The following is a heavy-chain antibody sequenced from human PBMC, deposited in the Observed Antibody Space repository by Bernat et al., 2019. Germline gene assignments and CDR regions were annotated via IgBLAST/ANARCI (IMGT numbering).Heavy chain of an antibody. CDR3: ARRWFSEPQPHDAFDL. D-gene: IGHD3-10*01. V-gene: IGHV1-18*01. CDR1: GYTFTTYG. Sequence: QVQLVQSGAEVKKPGASVKVSCKASGYTFTTYGISWVRQAPGQGLEWMGWITTYNGNTAYAQNLQGRVTMTTDTSTDTAYMELGSLTSDDTAVYYCARRWFSEPQPHDAFDLWGQGTMVTVAS. J-gene: IGHJ3*01. CDR2: ITTYNGNT.